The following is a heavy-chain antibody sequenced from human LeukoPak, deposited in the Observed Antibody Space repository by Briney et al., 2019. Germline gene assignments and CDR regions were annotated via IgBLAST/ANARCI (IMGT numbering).Heavy chain of an antibody. D-gene: IGHD6-13*01. Sequence: GGSLRLSCAASGFTFSNYEMNWVRQAPGKGLEWVSYISSSGSTIYYADSVKGRFTISRDNAKNSLYLQMNSLRAEDSAVYYCARGYSSPYYSYAMDVWGQGTTVTVSS. CDR2: ISSSGSTI. CDR3: ARGYSSPYYSYAMDV. CDR1: GFTFSNYE. V-gene: IGHV3-48*03. J-gene: IGHJ6*02.